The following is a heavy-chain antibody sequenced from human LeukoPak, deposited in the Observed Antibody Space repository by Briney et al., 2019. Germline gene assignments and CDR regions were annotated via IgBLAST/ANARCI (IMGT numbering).Heavy chain of an antibody. V-gene: IGHV3-21*01. D-gene: IGHD6-13*01. CDR3: ARGIAAAGTDY. CDR2: ISSSSSYI. Sequence: GGSLRLSCAASGFTYSSYSMNWVRQAPGKGLEWVSSISSSSSYIYYADSVKGRFTVSRDNAKNSLYLQMNSLRAEDTAVYYCARGIAAAGTDYWGQGTLVTVSS. J-gene: IGHJ4*02. CDR1: GFTYSSYS.